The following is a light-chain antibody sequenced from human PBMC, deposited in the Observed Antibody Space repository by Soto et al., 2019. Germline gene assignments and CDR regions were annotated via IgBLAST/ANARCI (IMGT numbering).Light chain of an antibody. CDR1: SSNIGSNY. J-gene: IGLJ2*01. CDR3: AAWDDSLSGLVV. Sequence: QSVLTQPPSASGTPGQRVTISCSGSSSNIGSNYVYWYQQLPGTAPKLLIYRNNQRPSGVPDRFSGSKSGTSASLAISGLRSEDEADDYCAAWDDSLSGLVVFGGGTQLTVL. V-gene: IGLV1-47*01. CDR2: RNN.